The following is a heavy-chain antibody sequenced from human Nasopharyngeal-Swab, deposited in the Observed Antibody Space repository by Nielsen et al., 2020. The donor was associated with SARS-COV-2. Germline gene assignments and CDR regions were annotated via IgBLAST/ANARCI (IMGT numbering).Heavy chain of an antibody. CDR3: VADEDIVLMVLDY. J-gene: IGHJ4*02. Sequence: GESLKISCSASGFTFSSYAMHWVRQAPGKGLEYVSAISSNGGSTHYADSVKGRFTISRDNSKNTLYLQMSSLRAEDTAVYYCVADEDIVLMVLDYWGQGTLVTVSS. D-gene: IGHD2-8*01. V-gene: IGHV3-64D*06. CDR2: ISSNGGST. CDR1: GFTFSSYA.